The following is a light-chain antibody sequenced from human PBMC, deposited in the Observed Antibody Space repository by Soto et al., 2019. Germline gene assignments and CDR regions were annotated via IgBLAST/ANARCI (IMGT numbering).Light chain of an antibody. CDR3: QQYGDWPPET. CDR1: QSVSNF. CDR2: DTS. V-gene: IGKV3-11*01. J-gene: IGKJ2*01. Sequence: EIVLTQSPATLSLSPGERATLSCRASQSVSNFLAWYQQKPGQAPRLFIYDTSNRATGIPARFSGSGSDTDFTLTISSLEPEDFAVYYCQQYGDWPPETFGQGTKLEI.